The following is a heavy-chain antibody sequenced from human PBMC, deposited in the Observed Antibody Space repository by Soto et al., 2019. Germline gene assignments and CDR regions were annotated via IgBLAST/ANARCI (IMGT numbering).Heavy chain of an antibody. CDR2: IYYSGST. V-gene: IGHV4-39*01. CDR3: ARPTHREQWLPDIGEDY. J-gene: IGHJ4*02. D-gene: IGHD6-19*01. Sequence: QLQLQESGPGLVKPSETLSLTCTVSGGSISSSSYYWGWIRQPPGKGLEWIGSIYYSGSTYYNPSLKSRVTISVDTSKNQFSLKLSSVTAADTAVYYCARPTHREQWLPDIGEDYWGQGTLVTVSS. CDR1: GGSISSSSYY.